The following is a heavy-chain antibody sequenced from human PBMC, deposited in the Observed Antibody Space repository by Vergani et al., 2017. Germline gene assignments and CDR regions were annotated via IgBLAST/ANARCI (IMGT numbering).Heavy chain of an antibody. CDR3: ARGTTYYYGSGSTDGDY. J-gene: IGHJ4*02. CDR2: IIPIFGTA. CDR1: GGTFSSYA. V-gene: IGHV1-69*14. Sequence: QVQLVQSGAEVKKPGSSVKVSCKASGGTFSSYAISWVRQAPGQGLEWMGRIIPIFGTANYAQKFQGRVTMTADKYTSTAYMELSSLRSEDTAGYYCARGTTYYYGSGSTDGDYWGQGTLVTVSS. D-gene: IGHD3-10*01.